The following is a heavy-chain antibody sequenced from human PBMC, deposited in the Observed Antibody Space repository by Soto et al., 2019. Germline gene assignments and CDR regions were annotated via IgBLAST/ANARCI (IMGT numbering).Heavy chain of an antibody. CDR3: ARVPVDTYMIYWSDP. V-gene: IGHV4-61*08. J-gene: IGHJ5*02. CDR1: GDSISSGDYY. Sequence: SETLSLTCSVSGDSISSGDYYWSWMRQPPGKGLQWVGHVYYSGSTNYTPSLKSRVTISVDTSKNQFSLKLRSVTAGDTAVYYCARVPVDTYMIYWSDPWGQGTLVTVS. D-gene: IGHD5-18*01. CDR2: VYYSGST.